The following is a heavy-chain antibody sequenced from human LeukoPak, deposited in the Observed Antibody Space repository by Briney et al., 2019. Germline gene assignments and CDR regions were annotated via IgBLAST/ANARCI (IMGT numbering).Heavy chain of an antibody. CDR1: GFTFDDCA. CDR2: ISWNSGSI. V-gene: IGHV3-9*03. Sequence: GGSLRLSCAASGFTFDDCAMHWVRQAPGKGLEWVSGISWNSGSIGYADSVKGRFTISRDNAKNSLYLQMNSLRAEDMALYYCAKPKGRFGELEAGFDYWGQGTLVTVSS. CDR3: AKPKGRFGELEAGFDY. D-gene: IGHD3-10*01. J-gene: IGHJ4*02.